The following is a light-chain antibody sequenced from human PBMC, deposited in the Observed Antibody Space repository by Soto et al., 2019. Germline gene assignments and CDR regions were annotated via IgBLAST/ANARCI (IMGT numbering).Light chain of an antibody. J-gene: IGLJ3*02. CDR1: TSNIGTNF. CDR2: FDS. CDR3: ATWDDSLSGPV. V-gene: IGLV1-47*01. Sequence: QAVVTQPPSASGTPGQRVTISCSGATSNIGTNFVYWYQQFPGTAPKLLLYFDSQRPSGVPDRFSGSRSGTSASLAISGLRPEDEADYHCATWDDSLSGPVFGGGTKVTVL.